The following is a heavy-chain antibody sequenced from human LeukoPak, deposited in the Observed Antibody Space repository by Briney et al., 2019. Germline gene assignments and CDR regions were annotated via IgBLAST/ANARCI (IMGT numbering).Heavy chain of an antibody. D-gene: IGHD3-22*01. V-gene: IGHV3-23*01. CDR1: GFTFISYA. J-gene: IGHJ4*02. CDR2: VSGSGGST. Sequence: GGSLRLSCAASGFTFISYAMTWVRQASGKGLEWVSSVSGSGGSTYYADSVKGRFTISRDNSKNTLVLQMNSLRAEDTAVYYCAKSSYYDSSGYYREYYFDYWGQGTLVTVSS. CDR3: AKSSYYDSSGYYREYYFDY.